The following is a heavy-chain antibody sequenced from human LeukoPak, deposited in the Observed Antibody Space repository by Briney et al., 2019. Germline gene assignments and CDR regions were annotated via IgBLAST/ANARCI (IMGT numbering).Heavy chain of an antibody. J-gene: IGHJ5*02. CDR3: ARDNSVGDTAWWFDP. D-gene: IGHD1-26*01. CDR2: ISAYNGNT. Sequence: ASVKVSCKASGYTFTSYGISWVRQAPGQGLEWMGWISAYNGNTNYAQKLQGRVTMTTDTSTSTAYMELRSLRSDDTAVYYYARDNSVGDTAWWFDPWGQGTLVTVSS. V-gene: IGHV1-18*01. CDR1: GYTFTSYG.